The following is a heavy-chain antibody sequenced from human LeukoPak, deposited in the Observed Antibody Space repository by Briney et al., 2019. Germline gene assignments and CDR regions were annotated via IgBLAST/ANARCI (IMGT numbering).Heavy chain of an antibody. Sequence: GGSLRLSCAASGFTFSSYAMSWVRQAPGKGLEWVSAISGSGGSTYYADSVKGRFTISRDNSKNTLYLQMNSLRAEDTAVYYCARGQYSGRGGYFDYWGQGTLVTVSS. V-gene: IGHV3-23*01. CDR3: ARGQYSGRGGYFDY. CDR2: ISGSGGST. D-gene: IGHD3-10*01. CDR1: GFTFSSYA. J-gene: IGHJ4*02.